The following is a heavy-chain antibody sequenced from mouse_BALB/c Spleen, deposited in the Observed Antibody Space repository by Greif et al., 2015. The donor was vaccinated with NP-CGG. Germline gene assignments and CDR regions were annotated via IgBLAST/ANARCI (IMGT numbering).Heavy chain of an antibody. D-gene: IGHD1-1*01. CDR1: GFTFSSFG. V-gene: IGHV5-17*02. J-gene: IGHJ1*01. Sequence: EVKLMESGGGLVQPGGSRKLSCAASGFTFSSFGMHWVRQAPEKGLEWVAYISSGSSTIYYADTVKGRFTISRDNPKNTLCLQMTSLRSEDTAMYYCARPYGSSSYWYFDVWGAGTTVTVSS. CDR2: ISSGSSTI. CDR3: ARPYGSSSYWYFDV.